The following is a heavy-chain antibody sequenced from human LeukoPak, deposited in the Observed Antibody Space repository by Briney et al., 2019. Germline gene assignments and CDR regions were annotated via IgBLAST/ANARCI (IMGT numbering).Heavy chain of an antibody. CDR1: GGSFSGYY. CDR3: ARAYGSGILPDY. CDR2: INHSGST. J-gene: IGHJ4*02. Sequence: SETLSLTCAVYGGSFSGYYWSWIRQPPGKGLEWIGEINHSGSTNYNPSLKSRVTISVDTSKNQFSLKLSSVTAADTAVYYCARAYGSGILPDYWGQGTLVTVSS. D-gene: IGHD3-10*01. V-gene: IGHV4-34*01.